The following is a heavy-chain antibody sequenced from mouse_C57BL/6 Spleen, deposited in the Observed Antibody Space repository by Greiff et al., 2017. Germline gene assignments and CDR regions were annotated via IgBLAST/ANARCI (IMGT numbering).Heavy chain of an antibody. D-gene: IGHD1-2*01. Sequence: EVQLQQSGAELVRPGASVKLSCTASGFNIKDDYMHWVKQRPEQGLEWIGWIDPENGDTEYASKFQGKATITADTSSNTAYLQLSSLTSEDTAVYYCTLIGNYAMDYWGQGTSVTVSS. CDR3: TLIGNYAMDY. J-gene: IGHJ4*01. CDR2: IDPENGDT. CDR1: GFNIKDDY. V-gene: IGHV14-4*01.